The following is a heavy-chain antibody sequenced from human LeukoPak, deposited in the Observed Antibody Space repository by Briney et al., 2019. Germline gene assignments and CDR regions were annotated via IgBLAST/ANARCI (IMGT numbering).Heavy chain of an antibody. V-gene: IGHV1-46*01. CDR1: GYTFTGYW. Sequence: ASVKVSCKAFGYTFTGYWMHWVRQAPGQGPEWVGIINPSGDPTTYAQKFQGRVTMTSDMSTSTVYMELSSLRSEDTAVYYCARSSGYYSSLFYMHVWGKGTTVTVSS. CDR3: ARSSGYYSSLFYMHV. D-gene: IGHD3-22*01. CDR2: INPSGDPT. J-gene: IGHJ6*03.